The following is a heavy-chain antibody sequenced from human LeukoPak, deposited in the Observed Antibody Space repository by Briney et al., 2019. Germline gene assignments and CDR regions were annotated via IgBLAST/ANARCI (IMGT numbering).Heavy chain of an antibody. V-gene: IGHV1-18*01. D-gene: IGHD3-10*01. CDR2: ISAYNGNT. J-gene: IGHJ3*02. CDR1: GYTFTSYG. CDR3: ARDRNYYGSGSWYDAFDI. Sequence: ASVKVSCKASGYTFTSYGISWVRQAPGQGLEWMGWISAYNGNTNYAQKFQGRVTMTTDTSTSTAYMELRSLRSDDTAVYYCARDRNYYGSGSWYDAFDIWGQGTMVTVSS.